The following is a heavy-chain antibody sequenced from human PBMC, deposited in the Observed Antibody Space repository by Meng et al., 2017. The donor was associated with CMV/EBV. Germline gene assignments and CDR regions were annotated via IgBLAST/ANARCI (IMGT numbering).Heavy chain of an antibody. D-gene: IGHD2-2*01. CDR2: ISGSGGST. J-gene: IGHJ5*02. CDR1: GFTFSSYA. V-gene: IGHV3-23*01. Sequence: GASLQISCAASGFTFSSYAMSWVRQAPGKGLEWVSAISGSGGSTYYADSVKGRFTISRDNSKNTLYLQMNRLRAEDTAVYYCAKVTLGYCSSTSCYPWFDPWGQGTLVTVSS. CDR3: AKVTLGYCSSTSCYPWFDP.